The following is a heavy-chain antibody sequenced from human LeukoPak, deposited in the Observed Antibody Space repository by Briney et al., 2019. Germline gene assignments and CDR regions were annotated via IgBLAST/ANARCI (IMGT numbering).Heavy chain of an antibody. V-gene: IGHV3-23*01. CDR2: ICGSGGST. D-gene: IGHD1-1*01. J-gene: IGHJ5*02. CDR1: GFTFSSYA. Sequence: GGSLRLSCAASGFTFSSYAMSWVRAAPGEGLERVSAICGSGGSTYYADSVKGRFTISRDNSKNTLYLQMNSLRAEDTAVYYCSKGGTALDPGFDPWGQGTLVTVSS. CDR3: SKGGTALDPGFDP.